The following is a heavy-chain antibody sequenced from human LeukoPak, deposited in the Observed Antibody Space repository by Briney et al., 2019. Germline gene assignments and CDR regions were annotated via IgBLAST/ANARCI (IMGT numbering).Heavy chain of an antibody. D-gene: IGHD3-16*01. J-gene: IGHJ4*03. CDR1: GGSFSGYY. V-gene: IGHV4-34*01. CDR2: INHSGST. Sequence: SETLSLTCAVYGGSFSGYYWSWIRQPPGKGLEWIGEINHSGSTNYNPSLKSRVTISIDTSKKQFSLRLNAVTAADTAVFYCASLRVPGYFDYWGQGTLVTVSS. CDR3: ASLRVPGYFDY.